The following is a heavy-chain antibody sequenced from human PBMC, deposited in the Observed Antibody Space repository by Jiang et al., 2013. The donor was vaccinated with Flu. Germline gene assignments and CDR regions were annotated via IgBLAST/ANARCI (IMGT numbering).Heavy chain of an antibody. CDR1: GFTFDDYA. J-gene: IGHJ4*02. CDR2: ISWNSGSI. Sequence: EVQLVESGGGLVQPGRSLRLSCAASGFTFDDYAMHWVRQAPGKGLEWVSGISWNSGSIGYADSVKGRFTISRDNAKNSLYLQMNSLRAEDTALYYCAKDIRGYSSGWYASRTPTRGFDYWGQGTLVTVSS. CDR3: AKDIRGYSSGWYASRTPTRGFDY. D-gene: IGHD6-19*01. V-gene: IGHV3-9*01.